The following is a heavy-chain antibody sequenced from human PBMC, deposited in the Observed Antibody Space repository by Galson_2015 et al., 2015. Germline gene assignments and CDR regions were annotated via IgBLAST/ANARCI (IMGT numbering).Heavy chain of an antibody. CDR1: GGSISSRSYY. CDR3: ARSPGIAVAGISGGFTGNWFDP. V-gene: IGHV4-39*01. CDR2: IYYSGST. Sequence: SLTCTVSGGSISSRSYYWGWIRQPPGKGLEWIGSIYYSGSTYYNPSLKCRVTISVDTSKNQFSLKLSSVTAADTAVYYCARSPGIAVAGISGGFTGNWFDPWGQGTLVTVSS. D-gene: IGHD6-19*01. J-gene: IGHJ5*02.